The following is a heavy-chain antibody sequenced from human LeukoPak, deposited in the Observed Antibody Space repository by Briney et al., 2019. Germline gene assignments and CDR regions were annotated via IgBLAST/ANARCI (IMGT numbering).Heavy chain of an antibody. CDR1: GGSISSYY. Sequence: PSETLSLTCTVSGGSISSYYWSWIRQPPGKGLEWIGYIYYSGSTNYNPSLKSRVTISVDTSKNQFSLKLSSVTAADTAVYYCARDFLSPIKSYYPDYWGQGTLVTVSS. D-gene: IGHD3-10*01. CDR2: IYYSGST. CDR3: ARDFLSPIKSYYPDY. V-gene: IGHV4-59*12. J-gene: IGHJ4*02.